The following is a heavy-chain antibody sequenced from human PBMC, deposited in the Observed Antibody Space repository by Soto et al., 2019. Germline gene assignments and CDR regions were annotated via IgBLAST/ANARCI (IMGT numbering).Heavy chain of an antibody. V-gene: IGHV4-39*01. J-gene: IGHJ4*02. CDR3: LRQPESPSYFVY. CDR2: VYQSGTT. CDR1: GASISTSSDF. Sequence: SETLSLTCSVSGASISTSSDFWGWIRQAPGKGLEWIGNVYQSGTTRLNPSLKSRVSIFVDRSKNQFSLELNSATAADRAVYYFLRQPESPSYFVYWGPGILVTVS.